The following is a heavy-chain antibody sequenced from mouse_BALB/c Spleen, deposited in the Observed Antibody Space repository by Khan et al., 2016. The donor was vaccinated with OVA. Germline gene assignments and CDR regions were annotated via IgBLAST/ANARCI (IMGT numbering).Heavy chain of an antibody. V-gene: IGHV1S132*01. D-gene: IGHD2-2*01. J-gene: IGHJ3*01. CDR1: GYTFTSYW. CDR2: ICPGNGTT. CDR3: ARSYYCDDDFVY. Sequence: QVQLKQSGAELVKPGASVKLSCKTSGYTFTSYWVQWVQQRPGQGLGWLGQICPGNGTTYYKENFKGKATLTVDTSSSTAYMQLSGLTSEDSSVYYCARSYYCDDDFVYWGQGTLVTVSP.